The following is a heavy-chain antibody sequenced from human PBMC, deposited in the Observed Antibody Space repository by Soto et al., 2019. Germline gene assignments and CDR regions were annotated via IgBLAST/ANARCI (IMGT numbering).Heavy chain of an antibody. V-gene: IGHV1-18*01. CDR2: ISAYNGNT. CDR1: GYTFTSYD. J-gene: IGHJ6*02. Sequence: ASVKVSCKASGYTFTSYDINWVRQATGQGLEWMGWISAYNGNTNYAQKLQGRVTMTTDTSTSTAYMELRSLRSDDTAVYYCARDKVYYYGSGSYYNYYYYGMDVWGQGTTVTVSS. CDR3: ARDKVYYYGSGSYYNYYYYGMDV. D-gene: IGHD3-10*01.